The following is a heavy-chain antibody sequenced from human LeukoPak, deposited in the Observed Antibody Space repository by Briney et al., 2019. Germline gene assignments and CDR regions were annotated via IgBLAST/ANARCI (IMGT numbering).Heavy chain of an antibody. Sequence: ASVKVSCKASGYTFTSYGISWVRQAPGQGLEWMGWISAYNGNTNYAQKLQGRVTMTTDTSTSTAYMELRSLRSDDTAVYYCARDKSYYYGSGSYDDTFDYWGQGTLVTVSS. CDR1: GYTFTSYG. CDR3: ARDKSYYYGSGSYDDTFDY. D-gene: IGHD3-10*01. CDR2: ISAYNGNT. J-gene: IGHJ4*02. V-gene: IGHV1-18*04.